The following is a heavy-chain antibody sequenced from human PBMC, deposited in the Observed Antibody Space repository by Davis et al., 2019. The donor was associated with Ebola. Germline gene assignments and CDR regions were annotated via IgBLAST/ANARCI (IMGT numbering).Heavy chain of an antibody. D-gene: IGHD3-16*01. V-gene: IGHV4-38-2*02. Sequence: PSETLSLTCTVPGYSISSVHYWGSIRQSPGKGLEWIGNIYHSGSTYYNSSLNSRVTITVDTSKNQFSLKLSSVTAADTAMYYCAERGGSVWGQGTLVTVSS. J-gene: IGHJ4*02. CDR3: AERGGSV. CDR1: GYSISSVHY. CDR2: IYHSGST.